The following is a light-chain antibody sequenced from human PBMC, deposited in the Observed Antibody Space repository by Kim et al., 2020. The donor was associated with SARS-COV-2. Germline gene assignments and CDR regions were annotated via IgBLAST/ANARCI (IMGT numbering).Light chain of an antibody. V-gene: IGKV3-15*01. J-gene: IGKJ2*01. CDR1: QSVSTN. Sequence: EVVMTQSPATLSVSPGERATLSCRASQSVSTNLAWFQQKPGQAPRLLIYAASTRATGIPARFTGSGSGTEFTLTIISLQSEDFAVYYCQLYNKWPRGYTFGQGTKLEI. CDR2: AAS. CDR3: QLYNKWPRGYT.